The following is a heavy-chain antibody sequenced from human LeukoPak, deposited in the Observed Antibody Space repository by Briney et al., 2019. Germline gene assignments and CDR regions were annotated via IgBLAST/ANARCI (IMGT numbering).Heavy chain of an antibody. V-gene: IGHV3-66*02. J-gene: IGHJ4*02. CDR1: GFTVSSNH. CDR3: ARDGYCSSTSCFALDY. Sequence: PGGSLRLSCAASGFTVSSNHMSWVRQAPGEGLEWVSVIYSGGGTYYADSVKGRFTISRDNSKNTLYLQMNSLRAEDTAVYYCARDGYCSSTSCFALDYWGQGTLVTVSS. CDR2: IYSGGGT. D-gene: IGHD2-2*03.